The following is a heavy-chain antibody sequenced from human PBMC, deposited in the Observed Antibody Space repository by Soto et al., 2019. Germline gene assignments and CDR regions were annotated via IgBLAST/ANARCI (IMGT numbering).Heavy chain of an antibody. Sequence: GDAVSSSYTASGYEFTDYHIHWVRQAPGQGLEWMGWISSYNGDSYYRHTANTEYAQKFHGRVSLTTDTFTTTAYMELRGLRSDDTAVYYCARKALAVGDISYYGTEASGAGNPVTVS. CDR1: GYEFTDYH. D-gene: IGHD6-19*01. V-gene: IGHV1-18*04. J-gene: IGHJ6*02. CDR3: ARKALAVGDISYYGTEA. CDR2: ISSYNGDSYYRHTANT.